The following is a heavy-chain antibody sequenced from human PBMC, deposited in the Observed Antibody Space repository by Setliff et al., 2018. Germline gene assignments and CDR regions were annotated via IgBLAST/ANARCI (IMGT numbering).Heavy chain of an antibody. Sequence: SETLSLTCTVSGGSISNYYWSWIRQPAGKGLEWIGRIYTSGGTNYNPPLKSRVTMSVDTSKNQFSLKLSSVTAADTAVYYCARKGISALSGAFDMWGQGTMVTVSS. CDR1: GGSISNYY. V-gene: IGHV4-4*07. CDR2: IYTSGGT. D-gene: IGHD1-26*01. J-gene: IGHJ3*02. CDR3: ARKGISALSGAFDM.